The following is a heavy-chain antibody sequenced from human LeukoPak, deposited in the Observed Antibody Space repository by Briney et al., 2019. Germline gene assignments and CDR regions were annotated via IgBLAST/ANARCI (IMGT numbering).Heavy chain of an antibody. V-gene: IGHV3-23*01. J-gene: IGHJ6*02. CDR2: ISDSGGST. Sequence: PGGSLRLSCAASGFTFSTYVMNWVRQAQGKGLEWVSTISDSGGSTYYADSVKGRFTISRDNSKSTLYLQMNSLRAEDTAVYYCGRYYVMDVWGQGTSVTVSS. CDR1: GFTFSTYV. CDR3: GRYYVMDV.